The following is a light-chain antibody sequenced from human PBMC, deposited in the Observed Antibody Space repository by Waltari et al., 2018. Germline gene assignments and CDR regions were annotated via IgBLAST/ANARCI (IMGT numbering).Light chain of an antibody. CDR1: NLGEKY. V-gene: IGLV3-1*01. CDR3: QACDSNTMV. Sequence: SYELIQPPSVSVSPGQTATITCSGANLGEKYACWFQQRPGQSPVLVVYQDNKRPSGIPDRFSGSISGNTASLTISGAQAIDEADYYCQACDSNTMVFGGGTKLTVL. J-gene: IGLJ2*01. CDR2: QDN.